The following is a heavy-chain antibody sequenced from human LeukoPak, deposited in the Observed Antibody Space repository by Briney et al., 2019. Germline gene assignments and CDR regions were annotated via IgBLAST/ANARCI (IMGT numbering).Heavy chain of an antibody. J-gene: IGHJ4*02. CDR2: IIPIFGTA. CDR3: AREGETSGYEIAVFDY. Sequence: GASVKVSCKASGGTFSSYAISWVRQAPGQGLEWMGGIIPIFGTANYAQKFQGGVTITADESTSTAYMELSSLRSEDTAVYYCAREGETSGYEIAVFDYWGQGTLVTVSS. CDR1: GGTFSSYA. D-gene: IGHD5-12*01. V-gene: IGHV1-69*13.